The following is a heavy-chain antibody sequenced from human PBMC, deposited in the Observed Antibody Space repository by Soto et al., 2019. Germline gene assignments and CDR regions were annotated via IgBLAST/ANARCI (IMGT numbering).Heavy chain of an antibody. CDR2: IIPIFGTA. CDR1: GGTFSSYA. V-gene: IGHV1-69*12. D-gene: IGHD2-2*01. J-gene: IGHJ4*02. Sequence: QVQLVQSGAEVKKPGSSVKVSCKASGGTFSSYAISWVRQAPGQGLEWMGGIIPIFGTANYAEKFQGRVTITADESTSTAYLELRNLTSEDTAVYYCALLDIVLVPAAHTQGYWGQGTLVTVSS. CDR3: ALLDIVLVPAAHTQGY.